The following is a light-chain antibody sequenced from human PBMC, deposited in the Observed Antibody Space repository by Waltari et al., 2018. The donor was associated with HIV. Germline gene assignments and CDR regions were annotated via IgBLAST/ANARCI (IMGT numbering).Light chain of an antibody. Sequence: VLTQSPGFVSLSPGDRATLSCRASESVSTRYVAWYHEKPGQPPKLLIYGAYSRATGVPDRFRGGGSGRDFTLTINSLESDDFGVYHCQQYGNPPITFGGGTTVEI. CDR2: GAY. V-gene: IGKV3-20*01. J-gene: IGKJ4*01. CDR1: ESVSTRY. CDR3: QQYGNPPIT.